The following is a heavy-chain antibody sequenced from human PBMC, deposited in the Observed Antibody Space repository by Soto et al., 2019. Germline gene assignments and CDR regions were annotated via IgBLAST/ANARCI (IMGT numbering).Heavy chain of an antibody. Sequence: SETLSLTCTVSGGSISSDYWSWIRQPPGKGLEWIGYIYYSGSTYYNPSLKSRVTISVDTSKNPFSLKLSSVTAADTAVYYCARSHFDWSYYFDYWGQGTLVTV. D-gene: IGHD3-9*01. V-gene: IGHV4-59*08. CDR1: GGSISSDY. J-gene: IGHJ4*02. CDR3: ARSHFDWSYYFDY. CDR2: IYYSGST.